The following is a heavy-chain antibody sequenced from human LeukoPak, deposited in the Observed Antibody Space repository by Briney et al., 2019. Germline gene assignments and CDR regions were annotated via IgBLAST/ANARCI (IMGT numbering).Heavy chain of an antibody. J-gene: IGHJ5*02. Sequence: SETLSLTCTVSGGSISSYYWSWIRQPPGKGLEWIGYIYYSGSTNYNPSLKSRVTISVDTSKNQFSLKPSSVTAADTAVYYCARDRSIAARSWFDPWGQGTLVTVSS. CDR2: IYYSGST. D-gene: IGHD6-6*01. CDR3: ARDRSIAARSWFDP. CDR1: GGSISSYY. V-gene: IGHV4-59*01.